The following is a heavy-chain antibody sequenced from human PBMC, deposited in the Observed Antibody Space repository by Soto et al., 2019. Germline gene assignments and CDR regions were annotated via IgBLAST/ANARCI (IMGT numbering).Heavy chain of an antibody. J-gene: IGHJ5*02. V-gene: IGHV3-33*01. CDR1: GFTFSNYG. Sequence: SLRLSGAASGFTFSNYGMHWVRQAPGKGLEWVAVLRDDADDTYYADSVKGRLTISRDNSKNTLYLQMRSLRDDDTAVYYCARPYSSNSNWFDPWGQGTLVTVSS. CDR2: LRDDADDT. CDR3: ARPYSSNSNWFDP. D-gene: IGHD6-19*01.